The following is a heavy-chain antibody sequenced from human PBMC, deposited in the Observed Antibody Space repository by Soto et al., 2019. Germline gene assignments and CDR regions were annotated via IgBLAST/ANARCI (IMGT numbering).Heavy chain of an antibody. CDR1: GFTFSSYG. D-gene: IGHD1-26*01. V-gene: IGHV3-30*18. CDR3: ANGEDGELLN. Sequence: GGSLRLSCAASGFTFSSYGMHWVRQAPGKGLEWVAVISYDGSNKYYADSVKGRFTISRDNSKNTLYLQMNSLRAEDTAVYYCANGEDGELLNWGQGTLVTVSS. J-gene: IGHJ4*02. CDR2: ISYDGSNK.